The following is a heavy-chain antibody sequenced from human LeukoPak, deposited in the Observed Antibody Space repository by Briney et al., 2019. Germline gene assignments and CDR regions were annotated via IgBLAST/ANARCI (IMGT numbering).Heavy chain of an antibody. J-gene: IGHJ4*02. D-gene: IGHD6-13*01. CDR1: GITFSRYA. CDR2: ISSAGTT. Sequence: GGSLRLSCAASGITFSRYAMSWVRQAPGKGLEWVSIISSAGTTYYADSVKGRFTISRDNSKNTVYLQVNSLRDEDTAVYYCARDLEAANTYYFDYWGQGTMVTVSS. CDR3: ARDLEAANTYYFDY. V-gene: IGHV3-66*01.